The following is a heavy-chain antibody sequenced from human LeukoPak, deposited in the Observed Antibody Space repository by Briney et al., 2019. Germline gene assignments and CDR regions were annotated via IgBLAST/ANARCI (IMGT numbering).Heavy chain of an antibody. CDR3: ARDRDLDYGSGSYSSAFDI. V-gene: IGHV3-20*01. CDR1: GFTFDDYG. J-gene: IGHJ3*02. Sequence: GGSLRLSCAASGFTFDDYGVSWVRQAPGKGLEWVSGINWNGGSTGYADSVKGRFTISRDNAKNSLYLQMNSLRAEDTALYHCARDRDLDYGSGSYSSAFDIWGQGTMVTVSS. D-gene: IGHD3-10*01. CDR2: INWNGGST.